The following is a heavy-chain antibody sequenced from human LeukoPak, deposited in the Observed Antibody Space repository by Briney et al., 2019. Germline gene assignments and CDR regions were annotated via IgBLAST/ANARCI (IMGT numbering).Heavy chain of an antibody. CDR2: IYHSGST. CDR1: GGSFSGYY. D-gene: IGHD3-3*01. V-gene: IGHV4-34*01. Sequence: SETLSLTCAVYGGSFSGYYWSWIRQPPGKGLEWIGSIYHSGSTYYNPSLKSRVTISVDTSKNQSSLKLRSVTAADRAVYYCAGQPYDFWSSYYTNFDYWGQGTLVSVSS. CDR3: AGQPYDFWSSYYTNFDY. J-gene: IGHJ4*02.